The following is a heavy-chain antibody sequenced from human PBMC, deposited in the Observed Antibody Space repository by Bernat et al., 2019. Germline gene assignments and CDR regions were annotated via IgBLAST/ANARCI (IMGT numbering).Heavy chain of an antibody. D-gene: IGHD4-17*01. Sequence: QVQLVESGGGVVQPGRSLRLSCAASGFTFSSYGMHWVRQAPGKGLEWVAVISYDGSNKYYADSVKGRFTISRDNSKNTLYLQMNSLRAEDTAVYYCAKDRDYGGNADASDIWGQGTMVTVSS. CDR1: GFTFSSYG. J-gene: IGHJ3*02. CDR2: ISYDGSNK. V-gene: IGHV3-30*18. CDR3: AKDRDYGGNADASDI.